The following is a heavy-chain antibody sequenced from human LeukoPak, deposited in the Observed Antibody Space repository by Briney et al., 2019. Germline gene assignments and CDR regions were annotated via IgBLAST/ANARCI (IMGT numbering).Heavy chain of an antibody. V-gene: IGHV1-18*01. CDR1: GYTFATYG. CDR3: ARDYSSNSYYYYGMDV. D-gene: IGHD6-13*01. CDR2: TSADKGNT. J-gene: IGHJ6*02. Sequence: ASVKLSCRASGYTFATYGTSWVRQAPGQGLEWMGWTSADKGNTNFARNLQDRVTMTTDTSTNTAYMELRSLRSDDTAVYYCARDYSSNSYYYYGMDVWGQGTTVTVSS.